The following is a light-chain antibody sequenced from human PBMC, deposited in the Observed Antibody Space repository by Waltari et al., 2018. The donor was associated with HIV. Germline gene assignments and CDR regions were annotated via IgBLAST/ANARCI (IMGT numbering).Light chain of an antibody. J-gene: IGLJ2*01. CDR3: SSYTASSALEI. CDR1: TNDIGTYNF. Sequence: QSALTQPASVSGSPGQWITVSCTGTTNDIGTYNFVSWYQQHPGKAPKLVIYDVTSRPSGVSYRFSGSKSGNTASLTISGLRAEDEAHYYCSSYTASSALEIFGGGTKVTVL. V-gene: IGLV2-14*03. CDR2: DVT.